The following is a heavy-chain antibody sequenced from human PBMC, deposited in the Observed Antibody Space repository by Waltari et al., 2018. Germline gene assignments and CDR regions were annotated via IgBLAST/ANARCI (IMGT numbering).Heavy chain of an antibody. CDR3: ARNFHGSGSYALDAFDI. CDR1: GYSISTDYY. Sequence: QVQLQESGPGLVKPSETLSLTCAVSGYSISTDYYWVWIRQPPGKGLEWIGNIHHSGSTYYNPSLKSRVSISLDTSKNQFSLKLTSVTAADTAVYYCARNFHGSGSYALDAFDIWGPGTLVTVSS. J-gene: IGHJ3*02. CDR2: IHHSGST. V-gene: IGHV4-38-2*01. D-gene: IGHD3-10*01.